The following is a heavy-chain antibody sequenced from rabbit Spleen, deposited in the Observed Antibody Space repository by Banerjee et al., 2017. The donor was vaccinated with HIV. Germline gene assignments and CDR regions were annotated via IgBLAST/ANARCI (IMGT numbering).Heavy chain of an antibody. D-gene: IGHD6-1*01. CDR2: IDAYSSGGT. V-gene: IGHV1S40*01. CDR1: GFSFSSSYY. Sequence: QSLEESGGDLVKPGASLTLTCTASGFSFSSSYYMCWVRQAPGKGLQWIACIDAYSSGGTVYASWAKGRFTISKTSSTTLTLQMTSLTAADTATYFCARRGTYDTWIYGDLWGPGTLVTVS. CDR3: ARRGTYDTWIYGDL. J-gene: IGHJ4*01.